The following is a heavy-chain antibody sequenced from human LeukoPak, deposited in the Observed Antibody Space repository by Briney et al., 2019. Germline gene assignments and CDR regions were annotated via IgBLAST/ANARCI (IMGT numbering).Heavy chain of an antibody. Sequence: ASVKVSCKASGYTFTGYYMHWMRQAPGQGLEWMGWINPNSGGTNYAQKFQGRVTMTRDTSISTAYMELSRRRSDDTAVYYCARPRRSSSWPKSNWFDPWGQGTLVTVSS. J-gene: IGHJ5*02. CDR1: GYTFTGYY. CDR2: INPNSGGT. V-gene: IGHV1-2*02. CDR3: ARPRRSSSWPKSNWFDP. D-gene: IGHD6-13*01.